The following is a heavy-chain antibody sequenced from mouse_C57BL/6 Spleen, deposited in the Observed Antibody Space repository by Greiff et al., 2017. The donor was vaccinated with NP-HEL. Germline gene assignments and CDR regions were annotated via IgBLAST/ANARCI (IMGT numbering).Heavy chain of an antibody. Sequence: EVQLQQSGPELVKPGASVKISCKASGYSFTGYYINWVKQSPEKSLEWIGEIIPSTGGTTYNQKFKAKATLTVDKSSSTAYMHLKSLTSEDSAVYYCARVYDYGVGAMDYWGQGTSVTVSS. V-gene: IGHV1-42*01. CDR1: GYSFTGYY. D-gene: IGHD2-4*01. CDR2: IIPSTGGT. CDR3: ARVYDYGVGAMDY. J-gene: IGHJ4*01.